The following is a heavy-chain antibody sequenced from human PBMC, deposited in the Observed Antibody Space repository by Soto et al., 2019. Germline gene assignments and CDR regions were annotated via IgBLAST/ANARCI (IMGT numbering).Heavy chain of an antibody. V-gene: IGHV3-7*01. CDR3: ASGWDSNFDY. CDR2: IKQDGTEK. J-gene: IGHJ4*02. Sequence: GGSLRLSCAASGFTFSSYWMSWVRQAPGKGLEWVANIKQDGTEKYYVDSVKGRFTISRDNANNSLYLQMNSLRAEDAAVYYCASGWDSNFDYWGQGTLVTVSS. CDR1: GFTFSSYW. D-gene: IGHD1-26*01.